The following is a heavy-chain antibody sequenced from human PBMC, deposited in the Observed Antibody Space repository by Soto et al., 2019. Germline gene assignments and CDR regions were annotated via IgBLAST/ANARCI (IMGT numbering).Heavy chain of an antibody. J-gene: IGHJ4*02. D-gene: IGHD3-10*01. CDR3: AKDRGPATDESGYYFDY. Sequence: VQLVESGGGLVKPGGSLRLSCAASGFTFSSYGMHWVRQAPGKGLEWVAVISYDGSNKYYADSVKGRFTISRDNSKNTLYLQMNSLRAEDTAVYYCAKDRGPATDESGYYFDYWGQGTLVTVSS. V-gene: IGHV3-30*18. CDR2: ISYDGSNK. CDR1: GFTFSSYG.